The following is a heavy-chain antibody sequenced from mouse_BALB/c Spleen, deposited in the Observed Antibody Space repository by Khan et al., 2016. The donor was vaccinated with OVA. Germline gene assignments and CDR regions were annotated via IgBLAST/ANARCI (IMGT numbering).Heavy chain of an antibody. Sequence: QVQLKESGPELVKPGASVKMSCKASGYTFTDYVINWVKQRTGQGLEWIGEIYPGSGSTYYNEKFKGKAKLTADKSSNTAYMQLSSLTSEDSVDYFCARSGYGSLVYWGQGTTLTVSS. D-gene: IGHD1-1*01. CDR2: IYPGSGST. V-gene: IGHV1-77*01. CDR1: GYTFTDYV. CDR3: ARSGYGSLVY. J-gene: IGHJ2*01.